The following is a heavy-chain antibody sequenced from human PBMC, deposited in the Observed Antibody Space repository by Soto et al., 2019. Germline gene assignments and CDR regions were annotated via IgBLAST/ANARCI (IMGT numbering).Heavy chain of an antibody. V-gene: IGHV3-23*01. J-gene: IGHJ4*02. CDR1: GFTFSSFA. CDR2: IGSRGDIT. D-gene: IGHD6-19*01. CDR3: GNDVIYGYNSGRPVHS. Sequence: EVQLLESGGGLVQPGGSLRLSCAASGFTFSSFAMSWVRQAPGKGLEWVSAIGSRGDITYYADSVEGRYTTSRDHSKHMLYLQMNSPRAYDTAVYYCGNDVIYGYNSGRPVHSWGQGTLVTVSS.